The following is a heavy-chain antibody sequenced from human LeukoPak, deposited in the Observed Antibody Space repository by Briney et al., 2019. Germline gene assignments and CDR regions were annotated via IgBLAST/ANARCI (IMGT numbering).Heavy chain of an antibody. CDR3: ARDYGDYYDRDRYFDL. Sequence: NPSQTLSLTCTVSGGSISSGSYYWTWIRQPAGKGLEYIGRIYTSGSTSYNPSLKSRVTISVDTSKNQFSLKLSSVTAADTAVYYCARDYGDYYDRDRYFDLWGRGTLVTVSS. CDR1: GGSISSGSYY. CDR2: IYTSGST. V-gene: IGHV4-61*02. J-gene: IGHJ2*01. D-gene: IGHD3-22*01.